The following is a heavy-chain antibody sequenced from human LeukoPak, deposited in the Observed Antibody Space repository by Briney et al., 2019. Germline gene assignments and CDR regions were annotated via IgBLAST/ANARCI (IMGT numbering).Heavy chain of an antibody. CDR2: ISGSGGST. CDR1: GFTFSSYA. CDR3: AKGLIAARPGVPFFDY. J-gene: IGHJ4*02. D-gene: IGHD6-6*01. V-gene: IGHV3-23*01. Sequence: GGPLRPSFAASGFTFSSYAMSWGRQAPGKGLEWVSAISGSGGSTYYADSVKGRFTISRDNSKNTLYLQMNRLRAEDTAVYYCAKGLIAARPGVPFFDYWGQGTLVTVSS.